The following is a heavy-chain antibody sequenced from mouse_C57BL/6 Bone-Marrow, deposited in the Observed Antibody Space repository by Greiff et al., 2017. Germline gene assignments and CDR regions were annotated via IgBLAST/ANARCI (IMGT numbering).Heavy chain of an antibody. J-gene: IGHJ4*01. V-gene: IGHV5-17*01. CDR3: ARRRYPYAMDY. CDR2: ISSGSSTI. CDR1: GFPFSDYG. Sequence: EVQVVESGGGLVKPGGSLQLSCAASGFPFSDYGMHWVRQAPEKGLEWVAYISSGSSTIYYADTVKCRFTLSRDNAKNTLFLQMTSLRSEDTAMDYCARRRYPYAMDYWGQGTSVTVSS.